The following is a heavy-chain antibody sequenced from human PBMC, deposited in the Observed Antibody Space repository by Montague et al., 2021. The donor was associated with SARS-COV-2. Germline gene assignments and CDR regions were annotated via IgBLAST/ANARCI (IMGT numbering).Heavy chain of an antibody. Sequence: SETLSLTCTVSGGSISGYNWSWIRQPPGKGLQWIGSMYNSENTNYNPSLKSRVTISVDTSKKQFSLRLSSVTAADTAVYFCARGFNSAGSYYYHLDVWGQGTPVTVSS. CDR2: MYNSENT. D-gene: IGHD2-21*01. CDR1: GGSISGYN. J-gene: IGHJ6*02. V-gene: IGHV4-59*01. CDR3: ARGFNSAGSYYYHLDV.